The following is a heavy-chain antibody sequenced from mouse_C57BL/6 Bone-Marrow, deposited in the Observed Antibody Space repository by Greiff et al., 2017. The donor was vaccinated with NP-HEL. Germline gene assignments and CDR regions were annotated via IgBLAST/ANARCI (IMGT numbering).Heavy chain of an antibody. V-gene: IGHV5-4*03. D-gene: IGHD1-1*02. CDR1: GFTFSSYA. CDR3: ARGFYGH. CDR2: ISDGGSYT. J-gene: IGHJ3*01. Sequence: EVKLMESGGGLVKPGGSLKLSCAASGFTFSSYAMSWVRQTPEKRLEWVATISDGGSYTYYPDNVKGRFTISRDNAKNNLYLQMSHLKSDDTAMYYCARGFYGHWGQGTLVTVSA.